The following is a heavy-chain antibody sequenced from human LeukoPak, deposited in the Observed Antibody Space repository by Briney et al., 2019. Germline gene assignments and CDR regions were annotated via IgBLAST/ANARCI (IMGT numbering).Heavy chain of an antibody. V-gene: IGHV3-11*01. CDR1: GFTFSDYY. D-gene: IGHD1-1*01. Sequence: GRSLRLSCAASGFTFSDYYMSWIRQAPGKGLEWVSYISSSGSTIYYADSVKGRFTISRDNAKNSLYLQMNSLRTEDTALYYCVMSGRTGFNYMDVWGKGTTVTVSS. CDR3: VMSGRTGFNYMDV. CDR2: ISSSGSTI. J-gene: IGHJ6*03.